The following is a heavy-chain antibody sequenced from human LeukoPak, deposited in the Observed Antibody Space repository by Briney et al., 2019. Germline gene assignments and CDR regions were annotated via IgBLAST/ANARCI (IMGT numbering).Heavy chain of an antibody. CDR3: AREPGYSSSRAWFDP. Sequence: GGSLRLSCAASGFTFSSYWMSWVRQAPGKGPEWVANIKQDGSEKYYVDSVKGRFTISRDNAKNSLYLQMNSLRAEDTAVYYCAREPGYSSSRAWFDPWGQGTLVTVSS. CDR1: GFTFSSYW. D-gene: IGHD6-13*01. V-gene: IGHV3-7*01. CDR2: IKQDGSEK. J-gene: IGHJ5*02.